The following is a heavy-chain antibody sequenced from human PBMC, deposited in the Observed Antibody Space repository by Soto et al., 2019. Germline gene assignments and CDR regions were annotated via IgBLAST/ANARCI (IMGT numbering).Heavy chain of an antibody. CDR3: AKGARACSGGSCYFFDY. Sequence: PGGSLRLSCAASGFTFNSYGMHWVRQAPGKGLEWVAVISDDGSKKYYADSVKGRFTISRDNSKNTMYLQMNSLRAEDTAVYYCAKGARACSGGSCYFFDYWGQGTLVTVSS. CDR1: GFTFNSYG. V-gene: IGHV3-30*18. D-gene: IGHD2-15*01. J-gene: IGHJ4*02. CDR2: ISDDGSKK.